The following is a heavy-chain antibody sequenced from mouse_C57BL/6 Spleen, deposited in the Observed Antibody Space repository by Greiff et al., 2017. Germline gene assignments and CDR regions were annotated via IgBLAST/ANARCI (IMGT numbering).Heavy chain of an antibody. CDR2: IDPENGDT. V-gene: IGHV14-4*01. D-gene: IGHD1-1*01. Sequence: VQLQESGAELVRPGASVKLSCTASGFNIKDDYMHWVKQRPEQGLEWIGWIDPENGDTEYASKFQGKATITADTSSNTAYLQLSSLTSEDTAVYYCTTYYYYGSSYGAYWGQGTLVTVSA. CDR1: GFNIKDDY. CDR3: TTYYYYGSSYGAY. J-gene: IGHJ3*01.